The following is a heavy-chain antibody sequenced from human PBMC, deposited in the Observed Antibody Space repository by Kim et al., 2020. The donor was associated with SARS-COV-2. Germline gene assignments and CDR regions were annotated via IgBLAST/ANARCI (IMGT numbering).Heavy chain of an antibody. V-gene: IGHV1-8*01. Sequence: ASVKVSCKASGYTFTSYDINWVRQATGQGLEWMGWMNPNSGNTGYAQKFQGRVTMTRNTSISTAYMELSSLRSEDTAVYYCARGLKVATIFSSYYYYYMDVWGKGTTVTVSS. CDR2: MNPNSGNT. CDR1: GYTFTSYD. J-gene: IGHJ6*03. CDR3: ARGLKVATIFSSYYYYYMDV. D-gene: IGHD5-12*01.